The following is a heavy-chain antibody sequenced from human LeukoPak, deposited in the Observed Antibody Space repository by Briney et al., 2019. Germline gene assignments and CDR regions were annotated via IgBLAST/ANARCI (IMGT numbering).Heavy chain of an antibody. Sequence: ASVKVSCKASGYTFTGYYMHWVRQAPGQGLEWMGWINPNSGGANYAQKFQGRVTMTRDTSISTAYMELSRLRSDDTAVYYCARDRDGYSSSWYPHDYYYMDVWGKGTTVTVSS. CDR1: GYTFTGYY. V-gene: IGHV1-2*02. D-gene: IGHD6-13*01. CDR2: INPNSGGA. J-gene: IGHJ6*03. CDR3: ARDRDGYSSSWYPHDYYYMDV.